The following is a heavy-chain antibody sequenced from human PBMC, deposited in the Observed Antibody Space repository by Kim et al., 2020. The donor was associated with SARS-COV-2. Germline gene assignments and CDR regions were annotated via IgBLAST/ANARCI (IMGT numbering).Heavy chain of an antibody. CDR2: ISGSGGST. V-gene: IGHV3-23*01. CDR3: AKPHDILTGYYNWYFDL. J-gene: IGHJ2*01. Sequence: GGSLRLSCAASGFTFSSYAMSWVRQAPGKGLEWVSAISGSGGSTYYADSVKGRFTISRDNSKNTLYLQMNSLRAEDTAVYYCAKPHDILTGYYNWYFDLWGRGTLVTVSS. D-gene: IGHD3-9*01. CDR1: GFTFSSYA.